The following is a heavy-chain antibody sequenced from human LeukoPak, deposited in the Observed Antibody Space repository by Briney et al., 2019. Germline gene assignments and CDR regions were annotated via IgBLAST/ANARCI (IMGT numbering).Heavy chain of an antibody. J-gene: IGHJ5*02. CDR2: IIPIFGTA. CDR3: ARAAEVLQLCNNWFDP. V-gene: IGHV1-69*13. CDR1: GGTFNSYA. D-gene: IGHD5-18*01. Sequence: SVKVSCKASGGTFNSYAISWVRQAPGQGLEWMGWIIPIFGTAIYAQKSQGRVTITADESTSTAYIELSSLRSEDTAVYYCARAAEVLQLCNNWFDPWGQGTLVTVSS.